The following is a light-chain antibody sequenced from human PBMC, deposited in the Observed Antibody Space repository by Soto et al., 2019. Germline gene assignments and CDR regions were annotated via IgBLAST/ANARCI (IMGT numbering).Light chain of an antibody. CDR1: QSVSSN. V-gene: IGKV3-11*01. CDR2: YAS. Sequence: EIVLTQSPATLSLSPGERATLSCRASQSVSSNLAWYQQKTGQAPRPLIYYASNRTTGIPARFSGSGSGTDFTLTISSLEPEDFAVYYCQQRSNWPLTFGGGTKVEIK. CDR3: QQRSNWPLT. J-gene: IGKJ4*01.